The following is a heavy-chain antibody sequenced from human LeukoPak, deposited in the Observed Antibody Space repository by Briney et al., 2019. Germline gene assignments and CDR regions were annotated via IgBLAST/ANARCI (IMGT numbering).Heavy chain of an antibody. Sequence: SETLSLTCTVSGGSISSHYWSWIRQPPGKGLEWIGYIYYSGSTNYNPSLKSRVTISVDTSKNQFSLKLSSVTAADTAVYYCARDDDFWSGYSAWGQGTLDTVSS. CDR1: GGSISSHY. J-gene: IGHJ4*02. V-gene: IGHV4-59*11. D-gene: IGHD3-3*01. CDR3: ARDDDFWSGYSA. CDR2: IYYSGST.